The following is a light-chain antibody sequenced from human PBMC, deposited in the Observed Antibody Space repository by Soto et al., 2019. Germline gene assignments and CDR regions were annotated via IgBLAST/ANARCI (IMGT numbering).Light chain of an antibody. Sequence: DIQLTQSPSSLSASVGDEVTITCRASQGISYYLTWYQQKPGRAPTLLIYGVSTLQSGVPPRFSGGGSATEFTLTISNLQLEDFATYYCQQSYDAQFTFGGGTRVEIK. V-gene: IGKV1-39*01. CDR2: GVS. CDR1: QGISYY. J-gene: IGKJ4*01. CDR3: QQSYDAQFT.